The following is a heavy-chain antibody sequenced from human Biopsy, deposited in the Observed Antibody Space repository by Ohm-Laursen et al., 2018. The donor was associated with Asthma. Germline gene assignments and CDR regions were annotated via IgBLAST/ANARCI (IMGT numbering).Heavy chain of an antibody. V-gene: IGHV3-53*01. CDR1: GFAVSRDY. J-gene: IGHJ4*02. Sequence: SLRLSCTASGFAVSRDYMFWVRQAPGKGLEWASVIYSGGTSHTADSVRGRFTISRDYSKNTLYLQTHSLRAEDTAVYYCARGDSSNWSHYYFDYWGQGTLVTVSS. D-gene: IGHD3-22*01. CDR2: IYSGGTS. CDR3: ARGDSSNWSHYYFDY.